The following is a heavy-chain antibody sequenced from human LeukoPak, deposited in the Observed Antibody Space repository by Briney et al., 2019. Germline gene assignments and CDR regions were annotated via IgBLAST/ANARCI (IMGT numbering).Heavy chain of an antibody. V-gene: IGHV4-39*07. J-gene: IGHJ3*02. CDR3: ARSIAARPPRAFDI. CDR1: GGSISSSNYY. D-gene: IGHD6-6*01. Sequence: NPSETLSLTCTVSGGSISSSNYYWGWIRQPPGKGLEWIGSIYYTRRTNYNPSLKSRVTISVDKSKNQFSLKLSSVTAADTAVYYCARSIAARPPRAFDIWGQGTMVTVSS. CDR2: IYYTRRT.